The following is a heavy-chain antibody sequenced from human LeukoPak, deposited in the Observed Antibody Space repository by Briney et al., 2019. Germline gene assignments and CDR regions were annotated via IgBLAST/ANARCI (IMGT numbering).Heavy chain of an antibody. J-gene: IGHJ4*02. CDR2: MNPNSGNT. CDR1: GYTFTSYD. Sequence: ASVKVSCKASGYTFTSYDINWVRQATGQGLEWMGWMNPNSGNTGYAQKFQGRVTITRNTSISTAYMELSSLRSEDTAVYYCARGAAGGDYVWGSYTLYYFDYWGQGTLVTVSS. CDR3: ARGAAGGDYVWGSYTLYYFDY. D-gene: IGHD3-16*01. V-gene: IGHV1-8*03.